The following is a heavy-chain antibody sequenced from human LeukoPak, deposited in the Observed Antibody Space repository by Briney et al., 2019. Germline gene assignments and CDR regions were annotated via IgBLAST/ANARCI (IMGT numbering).Heavy chain of an antibody. CDR1: GFTFSSYA. V-gene: IGHV3-23*01. CDR2: VSGSGGST. J-gene: IGHJ6*02. CDR3: VKDPYSSSSGGPYAMDV. Sequence: EGSLRLSCAASGFTFSSYAMSWVRQAPGKGLECVSTVSGSGGSTYYADSVKGRFTISRDNSKNKVYLQMNSLRVEDTAAYYCVKDPYSSSSGGPYAMDVWGQGTTVTVSS. D-gene: IGHD6-6*01.